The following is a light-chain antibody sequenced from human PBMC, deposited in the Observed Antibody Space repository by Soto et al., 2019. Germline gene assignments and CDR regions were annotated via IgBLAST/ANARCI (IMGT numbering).Light chain of an antibody. Sequence: QSALTQPPSASGSPGQSVTLSCTGTSSDVGGYHYVSWYQQHPGKAPKLMIFEVTKRPSGVPDRFSGSKSGNTASLTVSGLQAEDEADYYCISYAGSNNLVVVGGGTKLTVL. CDR3: ISYAGSNNLVV. CDR2: EVT. CDR1: SSDVGGYHY. J-gene: IGLJ2*01. V-gene: IGLV2-8*01.